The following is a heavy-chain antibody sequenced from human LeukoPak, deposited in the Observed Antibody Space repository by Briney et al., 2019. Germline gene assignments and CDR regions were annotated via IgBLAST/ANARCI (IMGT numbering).Heavy chain of an antibody. D-gene: IGHD3-22*01. J-gene: IGHJ3*01. Sequence: GGSLRLSCAASGFTFSSYSMNWVRQAPGKGLEWVSSISSSSYIYYADSVKGRFTISRDNAKNSLYLQMNSLRAEDTAVYYCARSPTYYYDSSGYPLWGQGTMVTVSS. CDR1: GFTFSSYS. V-gene: IGHV3-21*01. CDR3: ARSPTYYYDSSGYPL. CDR2: ISSSSYI.